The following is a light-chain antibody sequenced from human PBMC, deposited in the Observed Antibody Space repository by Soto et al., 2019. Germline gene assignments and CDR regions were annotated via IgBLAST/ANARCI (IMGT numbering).Light chain of an antibody. CDR1: QSLSNNIY. J-gene: IGKJ4*01. V-gene: IGKV3-11*01. CDR3: QQRSNWSLT. Sequence: EILLTQSPGTLSLSPGARATLSCRASQSLSNNIYLAWDQQKPGQAPRLLIXDASNTATGIPARFSGSGSGTDFTLTISSLEPEDFAVYYCQQRSNWSLTFGGGTKVDIK. CDR2: DAS.